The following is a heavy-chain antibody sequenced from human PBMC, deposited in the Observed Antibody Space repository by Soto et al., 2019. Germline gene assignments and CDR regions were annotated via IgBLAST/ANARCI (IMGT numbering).Heavy chain of an antibody. V-gene: IGHV3-11*01. J-gene: IGHJ4*02. CDR1: GFIFSDYH. CDR2: ISSSGDTT. Sequence: PGGSLRLSCAASGFIFSDYHMTWIRQAPGEGLELVAYISSSGDTTYYADSVKGRFTISRDNGKDSLFLQMSSLRAEDTAVYYCVRDRRISGINRGLDYWGRGTLVTVSS. CDR3: VRDRRISGINRGLDY. D-gene: IGHD1-20*01.